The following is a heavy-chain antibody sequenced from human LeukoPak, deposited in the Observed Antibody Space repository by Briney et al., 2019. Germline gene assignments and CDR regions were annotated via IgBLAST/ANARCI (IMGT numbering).Heavy chain of an antibody. Sequence: ASVKVSCKASGYSFTGYYIQWVRQAPGQGLEWMGWINPNNGDTNFAQKFQGRVTMTRDTLMSTAYMEVSSLRSDDTAVYYCARHYFDNSGPSGYWGQGTLVTVSS. D-gene: IGHD3-22*01. CDR1: GYSFTGYY. CDR3: ARHYFDNSGPSGY. J-gene: IGHJ4*02. CDR2: INPNNGDT. V-gene: IGHV1-2*02.